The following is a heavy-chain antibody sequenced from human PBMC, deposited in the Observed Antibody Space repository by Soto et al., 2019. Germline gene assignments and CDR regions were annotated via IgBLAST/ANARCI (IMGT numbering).Heavy chain of an antibody. CDR1: GGSFSGYY. D-gene: IGHD2-15*01. Sequence: SETLSLTCAVYGGSFSGYYWSWIRQPPGKGLEWIGEINHSGSTNYNPSLKSRVTISVDTSKNQFSLKLSSVTAADTAVYYCARGSRPRRSRYCSGGSCYYKSHWYFDLWGRGTLVTVSS. V-gene: IGHV4-34*01. J-gene: IGHJ2*01. CDR3: ARGSRPRRSRYCSGGSCYYKSHWYFDL. CDR2: INHSGST.